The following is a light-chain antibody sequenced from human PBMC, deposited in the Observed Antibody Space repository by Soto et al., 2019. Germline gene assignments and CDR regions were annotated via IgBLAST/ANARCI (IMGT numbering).Light chain of an antibody. J-gene: IGKJ2*01. CDR1: QPIGSW. CDR3: QQYESHFRT. V-gene: IGKV1-5*01. CDR2: DAS. Sequence: DIQMTQSPSTLSASVGDRVTITCRVSQPIGSWLAWYQQKPGKAPMLLLYDASKLERGVPARFSGSGSGTEFTLAINNLQPDDCATYYCQQYESHFRTFGQGTKLDIK.